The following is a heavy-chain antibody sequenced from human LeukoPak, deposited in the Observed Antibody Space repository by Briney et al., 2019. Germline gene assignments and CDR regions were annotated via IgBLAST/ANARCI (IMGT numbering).Heavy chain of an antibody. V-gene: IGHV1-69*13. CDR2: IIPIFGTA. Sequence: SVKVSCKASGGTFSSYAISWVRQAPGQGLEWMGGIIPIFGTANYAQKFQGRVTITADESTSTAYMELSSLRSEDTAVYYCASPNYYGSGSYSNGMDVWGQGTTVTVSS. CDR1: GGTFSSYA. D-gene: IGHD3-10*01. J-gene: IGHJ6*02. CDR3: ASPNYYGSGSYSNGMDV.